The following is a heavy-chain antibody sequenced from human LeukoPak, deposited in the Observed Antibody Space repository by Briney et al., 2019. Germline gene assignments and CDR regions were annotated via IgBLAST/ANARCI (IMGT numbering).Heavy chain of an antibody. CDR1: GFTLSSYG. CDR3: AREGHYGALDI. Sequence: PGGSLRLSCAASGFTLSSYGMQWVRQAPGKGGEWVAVIWYDGSNKYYADSVKGRFTISRDDAKSSLHLQMTSLRDEDTAVYFCAREGHYGALDIWGQGTMVTVSS. D-gene: IGHD3-10*01. CDR2: IWYDGSNK. V-gene: IGHV3-33*01. J-gene: IGHJ3*02.